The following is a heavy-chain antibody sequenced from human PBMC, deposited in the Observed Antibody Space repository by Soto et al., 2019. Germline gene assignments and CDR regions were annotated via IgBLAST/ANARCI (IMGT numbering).Heavy chain of an antibody. CDR3: ARDQSFDRSYYYGIDV. CDR1: GYPFTHYG. J-gene: IGHJ6*02. D-gene: IGHD3-10*01. CDR2: ISPFNGNT. V-gene: IGHV1-18*01. Sequence: QVQLVQSGAEVKKPGASVKVSCKSSGYPFTHYGITWVRQAPGQGLEWMGWISPFNGNTNYGQTLQGRVTLTTDTATSTGYMALRSLRSDDTAVYYCARDQSFDRSYYYGIDVWGQGTTVTVSS.